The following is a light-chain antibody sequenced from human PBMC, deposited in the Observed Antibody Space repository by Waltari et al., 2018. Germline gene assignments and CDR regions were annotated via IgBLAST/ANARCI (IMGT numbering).Light chain of an antibody. V-gene: IGKV1-5*03. CDR1: QSVSHW. CDR3: QRYDDYPPT. J-gene: IGKJ4*01. Sequence: DIQMTQSPSTLSASVGDRVTITCRASQSVSHWLAWYQQKPGKAPKLLISKASSLEKEVPSRFSGSGSGTEFTLTITNLQPDDFATFYCQRYDDYPPTFGGGNKVEIK. CDR2: KAS.